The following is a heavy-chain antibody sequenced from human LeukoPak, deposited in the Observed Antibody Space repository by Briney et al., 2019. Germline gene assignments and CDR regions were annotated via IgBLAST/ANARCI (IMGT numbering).Heavy chain of an antibody. J-gene: IGHJ3*02. CDR3: ARRNDFHI. V-gene: IGHV4-4*08. Sequence: PSETLSLTCTVSGGSIKGYHWSWIRQPPGKGLEGIGYIYSNEATEYKPSLKSRVTISADTSKNQFSLELTSVTAADTAIYYCARRNDFHIWGQGTMVTVSS. CDR2: IYSNEAT. CDR1: GGSIKGYH.